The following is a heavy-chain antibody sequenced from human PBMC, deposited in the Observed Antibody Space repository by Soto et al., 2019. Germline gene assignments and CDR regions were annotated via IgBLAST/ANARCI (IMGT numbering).Heavy chain of an antibody. V-gene: IGHV3-23*01. CDR3: AKDRYGDYGGIDY. J-gene: IGHJ4*02. D-gene: IGHD4-17*01. CDR2: ITGSGGST. CDR1: GFTFSTYA. Sequence: EVQLLESGGGLVQPGGSLRLSCAASGFTFSTYAMIWVRQAPGKGLEWASVITGSGGSTYYADSVKGRFTISRDTSKSTLFLQMNSLRAEDTAVYYCAKDRYGDYGGIDYWGQGSMVTVSS.